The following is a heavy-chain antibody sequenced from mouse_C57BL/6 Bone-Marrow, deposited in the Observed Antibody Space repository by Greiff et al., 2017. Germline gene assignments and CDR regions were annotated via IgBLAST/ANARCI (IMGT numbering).Heavy chain of an antibody. CDR1: GYIFTEYT. Sequence: VQLVESGAELVKPGASVKLSCKASGYIFTEYTIHWVKQRSGQGLEWIGWFYPGSGSIKYNERFKDKATLTADKSSNTVYMELSRLTSEDSAVYFCARHERYYDYEGYFDYWGQATTLTVSS. J-gene: IGHJ2*01. V-gene: IGHV1-62-2*01. CDR3: ARHERYYDYEGYFDY. D-gene: IGHD2-4*01. CDR2: FYPGSGSI.